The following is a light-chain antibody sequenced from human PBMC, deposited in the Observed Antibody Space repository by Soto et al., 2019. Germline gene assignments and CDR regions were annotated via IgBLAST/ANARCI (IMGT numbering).Light chain of an antibody. CDR3: NSYTTISNRV. Sequence: SALTQPASVSGSPGQSITISCTGTSSDIGAYNYVSWYQQHPGKAPKLLIYEVTNRPSGVSDRFSGSKSGNTASLTISGLQAEDEANYYCNSYTTISNRVFGTGTKVTV. CDR2: EVT. CDR1: SSDIGAYNY. V-gene: IGLV2-14*01. J-gene: IGLJ1*01.